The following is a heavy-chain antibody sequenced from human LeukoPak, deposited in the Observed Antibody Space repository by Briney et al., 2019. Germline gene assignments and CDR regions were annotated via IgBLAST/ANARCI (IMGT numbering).Heavy chain of an antibody. CDR2: IYSGGSI. D-gene: IGHD3-22*01. J-gene: IGHJ4*02. V-gene: IGHV3-53*01. CDR3: ASSYESSGYYTY. Sequence: GGSLRLSCAASGFTVSSNYMSWVRQAPGKGLEWVSVIYSGGSIYYADSVKGRFTNSRDASKNTLYLQMNSLRADDTAVYYCASSYESSGYYTYWGQGTLVTVSS. CDR1: GFTVSSNY.